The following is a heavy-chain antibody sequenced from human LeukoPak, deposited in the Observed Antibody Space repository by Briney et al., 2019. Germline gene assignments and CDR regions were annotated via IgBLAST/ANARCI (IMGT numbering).Heavy chain of an antibody. V-gene: IGHV4-34*01. CDR3: AREASSSSSAGHYFDY. D-gene: IGHD6-6*01. CDR1: GGSFSGYY. Sequence: SETLSLTCAVYGGSFSGYYWSWIRQPPGKGLEWIGEINHSGSTNYNLSLKSRVTISVDTSKNQFSLKLSSVTAADTAVYYCAREASSSSSAGHYFDYWGQGTLVTVSS. CDR2: INHSGST. J-gene: IGHJ4*02.